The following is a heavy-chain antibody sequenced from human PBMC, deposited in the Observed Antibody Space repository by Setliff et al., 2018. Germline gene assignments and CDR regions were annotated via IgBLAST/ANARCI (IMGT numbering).Heavy chain of an antibody. CDR2: IYSGGTT. CDR3: ARTGTYRYFDY. J-gene: IGHJ4*02. V-gene: IGHV4-39*01. Sequence: LSLTCKVSGDSRNSGVYYWAWIRQPPGKGLEWIGRIYSGGTTYYNSSLKSRATISVDTSKSQFSLRLNSVTAADTAVYYCARTGTYRYFDYWGRGTLVTVSS. D-gene: IGHD1-1*01. CDR1: GDSRNSGVYY.